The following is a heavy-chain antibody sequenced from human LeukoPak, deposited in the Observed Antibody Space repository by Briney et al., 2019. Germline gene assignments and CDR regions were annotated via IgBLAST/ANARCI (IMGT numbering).Heavy chain of an antibody. V-gene: IGHV4-4*07. D-gene: IGHD6-19*01. CDR1: GGSIISYY. CDR2: IYSSGST. Sequence: SSETLSLTCTVSGGSIISYYWSWIRQPAGKGLEWIGRIYSSGSTNYNPSLKSRVTMSIDTSKNQFSLKLSSVTAADTAMYYCARDGLGSGWYSVWFDPWGQGTLVTVSS. CDR3: ARDGLGSGWYSVWFDP. J-gene: IGHJ5*02.